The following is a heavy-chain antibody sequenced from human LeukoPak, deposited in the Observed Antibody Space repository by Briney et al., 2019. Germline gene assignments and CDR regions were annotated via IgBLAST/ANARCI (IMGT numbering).Heavy chain of an antibody. V-gene: IGHV1-24*01. CDR2: FDPEDGGT. CDR1: GYTLTELS. D-gene: IGHD3-10*01. Sequence: ASVTVSCKVSGYTLTELSMHWVRQAPGKGLEWMGGFDPEDGGTIYAQEFQGRVTMTEDTSTDTAYMELSSLRSEDTAVYYCATVSAREDFDYWGQGTLVNGSS. CDR3: ATVSAREDFDY. J-gene: IGHJ4*02.